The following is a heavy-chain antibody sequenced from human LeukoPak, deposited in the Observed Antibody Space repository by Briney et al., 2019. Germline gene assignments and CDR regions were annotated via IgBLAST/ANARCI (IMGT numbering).Heavy chain of an antibody. CDR3: ARGQKYTSGYTVTELGSRYFDY. V-gene: IGHV4-38-2*02. CDR1: SYSINSGYY. J-gene: IGHJ4*02. Sequence: SETLSLTCTVSSYSINSGYYWGWIRQPPGKGLEWIGNIYYTGNTYYKPSLRSRVTISVDTSKNQFSLKLTSVTAADTAVYYCARGQKYTSGYTVTELGSRYFDYWGQGTLVTVSS. D-gene: IGHD5-18*01. CDR2: IYYTGNT.